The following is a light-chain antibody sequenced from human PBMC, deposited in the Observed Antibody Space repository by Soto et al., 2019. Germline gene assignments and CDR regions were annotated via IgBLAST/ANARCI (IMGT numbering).Light chain of an antibody. Sequence: ILMTQSPATLSVSPGERATLSCRASQSVRNNLAWYQQKPGQAPRLLIYDASTRATGIPARFSGSGSGTEFTLTISGLQSEDFAVYYCQQYNNWPPWTFGPWTKVEIK. CDR1: QSVRNN. CDR3: QQYNNWPPWT. J-gene: IGKJ1*01. CDR2: DAS. V-gene: IGKV3-15*01.